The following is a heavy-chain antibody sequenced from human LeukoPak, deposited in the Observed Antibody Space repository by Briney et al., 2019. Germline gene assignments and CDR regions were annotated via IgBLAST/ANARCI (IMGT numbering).Heavy chain of an antibody. D-gene: IGHD1-7*01. CDR3: AKENWNYYFDY. CDR1: GFTFDDYA. Sequence: GGSLRLSCAASGFTFDDYAMHWVRQAPGKGLEWVSLISWDGGSTYYADSVRGRFTISGDNSKNSLYLQMNSLRAEDTALYYCAKENWNYYFDYWGQGTLVTVSS. J-gene: IGHJ4*02. CDR2: ISWDGGST. V-gene: IGHV3-43D*04.